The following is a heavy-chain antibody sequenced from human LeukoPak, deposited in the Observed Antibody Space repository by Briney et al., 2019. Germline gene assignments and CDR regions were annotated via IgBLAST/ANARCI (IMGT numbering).Heavy chain of an antibody. V-gene: IGHV1-69*01. Sequence: GSSVKVSFKASGGTFSSYAISWVRQAPGQGLEWMGGIIPIFGTANYAQKFQGRVTITADESTSTAYMELSSLRSEDTAVYYCAKGVYYYYYYMDVWGKGTTVTVSS. CDR3: AKGVYYYYYYMDV. J-gene: IGHJ6*03. D-gene: IGHD3-16*01. CDR2: IIPIFGTA. CDR1: GGTFSSYA.